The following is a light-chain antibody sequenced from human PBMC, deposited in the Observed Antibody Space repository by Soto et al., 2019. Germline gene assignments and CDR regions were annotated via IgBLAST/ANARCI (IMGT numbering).Light chain of an antibody. CDR3: SSYAGSNNYV. J-gene: IGLJ1*01. Sequence: QSVLTQPPSASGSPGQSVTISCTGTSSDVGGYNYVSWYQQHPGKAPKLMIYEVSKRPSGVPDRFSGSKSGNTASLTVSGRQAEDEADYYCSSYAGSNNYVLGTGTKVTVL. CDR1: SSDVGGYNY. V-gene: IGLV2-8*01. CDR2: EVS.